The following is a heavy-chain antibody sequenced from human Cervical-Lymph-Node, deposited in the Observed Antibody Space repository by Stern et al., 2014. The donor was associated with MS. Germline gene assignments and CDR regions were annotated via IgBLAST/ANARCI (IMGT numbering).Heavy chain of an antibody. CDR1: GGTFSNYA. J-gene: IGHJ4*02. CDR3: TRGEAAAFDY. Sequence: QVQLGQSGAEVKKPGSSVKVSCKASGGTFSNYAFNWVRQAPGQGLERMGGVIPMFATSNYAQKFQGRVTITADESTSTTYMEVSSLTSEDTAVYYCTRGEAAAFDYWGQGTLVTVSS. D-gene: IGHD2-2*01. V-gene: IGHV1-69*01. CDR2: VIPMFATS.